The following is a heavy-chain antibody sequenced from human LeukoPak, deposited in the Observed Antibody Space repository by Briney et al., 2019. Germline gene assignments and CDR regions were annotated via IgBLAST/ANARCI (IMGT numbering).Heavy chain of an antibody. D-gene: IGHD3-16*02. Sequence: GGSLRLSCAASGFTFDDYGMSWVRPAPGKGREWVSGINLSGGSTGYADSAKGRFTISRDNAKNSLYLQMNSLRAQNTALHYCSREDYDYVWGSYPSRRLDPWGQGTVVSVSS. CDR2: INLSGGST. CDR3: SREDYDYVWGSYPSRRLDP. V-gene: IGHV3-20*04. CDR1: GFTFDDYG. J-gene: IGHJ5*02.